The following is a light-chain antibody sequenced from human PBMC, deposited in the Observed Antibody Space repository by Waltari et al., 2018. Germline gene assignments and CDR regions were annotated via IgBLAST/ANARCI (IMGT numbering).Light chain of an antibody. CDR1: SGSVSNSYS. CDR3: VLYMGSGIHWV. CDR2: STN. Sequence: QTVVTQEPSFSVSPGGTVTLTCGLSSGSVSNSYSPSGYQQTPGQAPRTLIYSTNTRSSGVPDRFSGSILGNKAALTITGAQADDESDYYCVLYMGSGIHWVFGGGTKLTVL. J-gene: IGLJ3*02. V-gene: IGLV8-61*01.